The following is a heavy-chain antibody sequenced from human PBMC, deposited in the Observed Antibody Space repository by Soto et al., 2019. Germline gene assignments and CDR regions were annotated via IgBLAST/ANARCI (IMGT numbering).Heavy chain of an antibody. J-gene: IGHJ3*02. V-gene: IGHV1-18*01. Sequence: ASVKVSCNASGYTFTSYGISWVRQAPGQGLEWMGWISAYNGNTNYAQKLQGRVTMTTDTSTSTAYMELRSLRSDDTAVYYCARENYGDYASNDHDAFDIWGQGTMVTVSS. CDR1: GYTFTSYG. D-gene: IGHD4-17*01. CDR3: ARENYGDYASNDHDAFDI. CDR2: ISAYNGNT.